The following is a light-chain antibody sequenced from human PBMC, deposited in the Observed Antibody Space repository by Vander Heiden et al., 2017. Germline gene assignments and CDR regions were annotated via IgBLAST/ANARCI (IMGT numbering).Light chain of an antibody. J-gene: IGKJ2*01. CDR2: KAS. V-gene: IGKV1-5*03. Sequence: DSQMTQSPSTLSASVGDRVTITCRASQSFDNWLAWYQQKPGKAPKLLIYKASRLEGGVPSRFSGSVSGTEFTLTISSLQPDDFATYYCQQYNSYPYSFGQGTKLEIK. CDR1: QSFDNW. CDR3: QQYNSYPYS.